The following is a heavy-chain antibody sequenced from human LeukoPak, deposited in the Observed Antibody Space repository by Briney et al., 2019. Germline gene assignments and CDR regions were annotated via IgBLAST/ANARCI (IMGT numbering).Heavy chain of an antibody. CDR1: GFTFSSYS. D-gene: IGHD5-24*01. V-gene: IGHV3-21*01. CDR3: VRDGDDFNFDY. CDR2: ISSSGSYK. Sequence: GGSLRLSCAASGFTFSSYSMNWVRQAPGKGLEWVSSISSSGSYKYYADSVKGRFTISRDNAKNSLYLQMNSLRVEDTAVYYCVRDGDDFNFDYWGQGSLVTVSS. J-gene: IGHJ4*02.